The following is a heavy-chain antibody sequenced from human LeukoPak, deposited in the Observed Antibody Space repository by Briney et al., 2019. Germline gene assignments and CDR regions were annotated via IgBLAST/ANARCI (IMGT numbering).Heavy chain of an antibody. V-gene: IGHV1-18*01. Sequence: ASVKVSCKASGYTFTSYGISWVRQAPGQGLEWMGWISAYNGNTNYAQKLQGRVTMTTDTSTSTAYMELRSLRSDDTAVYYCARDPTYYDILTGYLHIRYFDYWGQGTLVTVSS. J-gene: IGHJ4*02. CDR2: ISAYNGNT. CDR1: GYTFTSYG. D-gene: IGHD3-9*01. CDR3: ARDPTYYDILTGYLHIRYFDY.